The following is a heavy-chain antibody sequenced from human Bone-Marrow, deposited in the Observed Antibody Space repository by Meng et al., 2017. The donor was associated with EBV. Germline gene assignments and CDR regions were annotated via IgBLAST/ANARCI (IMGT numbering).Heavy chain of an antibody. J-gene: IGHJ4*02. V-gene: IGHV4-34*01. CDR3: ARVGDSSIISVEFDY. D-gene: IGHD6-13*01. Sequence: QLHLQESAPGLVKPSETLSLTCSDYGGSFSGYYWSWLRQPPGKGLEWIGENNHSGSTNYNPSLKSRVTISVDTSKNQFSLKLSSVTAADTAVYYCARVGDSSIISVEFDYWGQGTLVTVSS. CDR2: NNHSGST. CDR1: GGSFSGYY.